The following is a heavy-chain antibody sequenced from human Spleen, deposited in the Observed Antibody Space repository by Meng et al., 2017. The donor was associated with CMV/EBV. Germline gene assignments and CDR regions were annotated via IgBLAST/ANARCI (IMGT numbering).Heavy chain of an antibody. CDR3: AMGSLQAAAIGHYYYGFDV. D-gene: IGHD2-2*02. CDR2: INRSGRA. V-gene: IGHV4-34*01. CDR1: GGSFTNYH. Sequence: SETLSLTCAVFGGSFTNYHWSWIRQPPGKGLEWLGEINRSGRANNNLSLKGRVTISIDMSISQLSLQLTSVTAADTAVYYCAMGSLQAAAIGHYYYGFDVWGQGTTVTVSS. J-gene: IGHJ6*02.